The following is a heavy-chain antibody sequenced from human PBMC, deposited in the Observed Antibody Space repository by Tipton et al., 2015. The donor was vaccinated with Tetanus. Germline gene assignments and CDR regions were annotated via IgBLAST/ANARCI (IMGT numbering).Heavy chain of an antibody. D-gene: IGHD6-19*01. CDR1: GGSISSYY. CDR2: IYYSGST. J-gene: IGHJ4*02. CDR3: ARVTRDSSGWYFGY. V-gene: IGHV4-59*01. Sequence: TLSLTCTVSGGSISSYYWSWIRQPPGKGLEWIGCIYYSGSTNYNPSLKSRVTISVDTSKNQFSLKLSSVTAADTAVYYCARVTRDSSGWYFGYWGQGTLVTVSS.